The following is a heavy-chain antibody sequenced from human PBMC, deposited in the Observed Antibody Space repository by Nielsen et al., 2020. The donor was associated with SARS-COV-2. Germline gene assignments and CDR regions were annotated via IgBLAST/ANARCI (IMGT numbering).Heavy chain of an antibody. CDR2: ISYDGSNK. D-gene: IGHD6-13*01. CDR1: GFTFSSYA. V-gene: IGHV3-30*04. Sequence: GESLKISCAASGFTFSSYAMHWVRQAPGKGLEWVAVISYDGSNKYYADSVKGRFTISRDNSKNTLYLQMNSLRAEDTAVYYCARHAPQLVDAFDIWGQGTMVTVSS. J-gene: IGHJ3*02. CDR3: ARHAPQLVDAFDI.